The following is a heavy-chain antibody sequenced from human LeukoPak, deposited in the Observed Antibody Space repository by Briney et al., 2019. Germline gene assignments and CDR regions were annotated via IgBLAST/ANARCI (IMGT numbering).Heavy chain of an antibody. CDR1: GFTFSTYS. CDR3: AKGLWFGESHY. V-gene: IGHV3-21*01. CDR2: ISSSSSYI. Sequence: PGGSLRLSCVASGFTFSTYSMNWVRQAPGEGLEWVSSISSSSSYIYYADSVKGRLTISRDNAKNSLYLQMNSLAAEDTAVYYCAKGLWFGESHYWGQGTLVTVSS. J-gene: IGHJ4*02. D-gene: IGHD3-10*01.